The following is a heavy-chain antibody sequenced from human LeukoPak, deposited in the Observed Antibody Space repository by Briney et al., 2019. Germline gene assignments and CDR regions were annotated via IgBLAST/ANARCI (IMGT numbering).Heavy chain of an antibody. CDR2: INPNSGGT. J-gene: IGHJ5*02. Sequence: ASVKVSCKTSGYTFSEYYIYWVRQAPGQGLEWMGWINPNSGGTNYAQKFQGRVTMTRDTSISTAYMELSRLRSDDTAVYYCARPKGIAVAGTSKNNWFDPWGQGTLVTVSS. CDR3: ARPKGIAVAGTSKNNWFDP. D-gene: IGHD6-19*01. V-gene: IGHV1-2*02. CDR1: GYTFSEYY.